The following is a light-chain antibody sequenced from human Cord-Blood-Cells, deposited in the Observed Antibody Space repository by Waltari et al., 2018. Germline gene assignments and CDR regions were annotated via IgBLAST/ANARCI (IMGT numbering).Light chain of an antibody. CDR2: KAS. CDR3: QQYNSYSGT. V-gene: IGKV1-5*03. CDR1: QSISSW. Sequence: DIQMTQSPSTLSASVGDRVTIPCRASQSISSWLAWYQQKPGKAPKLLIYKASSLESGVPSRFSGSGSGTEFTVTISSMEPDDLATYYGQQYNSYSGTFGQGTKVEIK. J-gene: IGKJ1*01.